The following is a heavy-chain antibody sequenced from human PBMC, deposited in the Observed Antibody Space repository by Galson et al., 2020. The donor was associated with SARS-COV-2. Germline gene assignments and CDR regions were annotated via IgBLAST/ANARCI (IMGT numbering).Heavy chain of an antibody. CDR2: INPTTGGP. CDR1: GYTLTAYY. V-gene: IGHV1-2*04. Sequence: ASVKASCKTSGYTLTAYYIHWVRQAPGQGLEWMGWINPTTGGPNYTQKSQGWVTMTRDTSISTAYMALSRLKSDDTAVYYCARETEMATFNYFDYWGQGTLVTVAS. J-gene: IGHJ4*02. CDR3: ARETEMATFNYFDY. D-gene: IGHD5-12*01.